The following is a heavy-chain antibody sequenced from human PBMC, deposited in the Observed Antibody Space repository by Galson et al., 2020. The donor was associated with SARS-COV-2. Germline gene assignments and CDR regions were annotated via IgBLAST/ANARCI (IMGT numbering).Heavy chain of an antibody. CDR2: ISYDGSNK. CDR1: GFTFSSYA. D-gene: IGHD1-26*01. Sequence: GGSLRLSCAASGFTFSSYAMHWVRQAPGKGLEWVAVISYDGSNKYYADSVKGRFTISRDNSKNTLYLQINSLRAEDTAVYYCARAQGGNYYYGMDVWGQGTTVTVSS. J-gene: IGHJ6*02. CDR3: ARAQGGNYYYGMDV. V-gene: IGHV3-30*04.